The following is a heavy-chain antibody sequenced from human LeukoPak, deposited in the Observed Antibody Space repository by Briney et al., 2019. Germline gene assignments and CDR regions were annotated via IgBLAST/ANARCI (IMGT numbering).Heavy chain of an antibody. J-gene: IGHJ4*02. CDR1: GFIVSSNH. CDR2: IYSGGYSGGGP. V-gene: IGHV3-66*01. D-gene: IGHD5-24*01. CDR3: AEDGIRDGYNSFDY. Sequence: GVSLRLSCAVSGFIVSSNHMNWVRQAPGKGLELVSVIYSGGYSGGGPFYADSVKGRFTTSSNSSKNTLFLQMNSLRAEDTAFFFQAEDGIRDGYNSFDYWGLGILVTVSS.